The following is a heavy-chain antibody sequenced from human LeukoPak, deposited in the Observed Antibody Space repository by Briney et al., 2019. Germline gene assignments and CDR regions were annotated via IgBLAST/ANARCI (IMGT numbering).Heavy chain of an antibody. D-gene: IGHD6-19*01. V-gene: IGHV3-23*01. J-gene: IGHJ4*02. CDR1: GFTFSSYA. CDR3: AKPTAVAGSTGFDY. Sequence: GGPLRLSCAASGFTFSSYAINWVRQAPGKGLEWVSGISGSGGSTYYADSVKGRFTISRDNSKNMLFLQMNSLRVEDTAVYYCAKPTAVAGSTGFDYWGQGTLVTVSS. CDR2: ISGSGGST.